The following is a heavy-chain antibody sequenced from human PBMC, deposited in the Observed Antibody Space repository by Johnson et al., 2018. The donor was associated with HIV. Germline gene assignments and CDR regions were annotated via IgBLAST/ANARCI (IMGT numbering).Heavy chain of an antibody. CDR1: GFTFSDYY. D-gene: IGHD1-26*01. V-gene: IGHV3-11*04. CDR3: AKDWGFVGATPAFDI. CDR2: ISSSGSNI. Sequence: QVQLVESGGGLVKPGGSLRLSCAASGFTFSDYYMSWIRQAPGKGLAWVSCISSSGSNIYYADSVQGRFTISRANSKNTPELQINSLRAEDTAVYYCAKDWGFVGATPAFDIWGQGTMVTVSS. J-gene: IGHJ3*02.